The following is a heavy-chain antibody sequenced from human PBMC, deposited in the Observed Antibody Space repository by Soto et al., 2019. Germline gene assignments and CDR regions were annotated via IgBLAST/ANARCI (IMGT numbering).Heavy chain of an antibody. CDR3: ARGVPGGSDLDYYYYGMDV. J-gene: IGHJ6*02. CDR1: GDSVPSNSAA. D-gene: IGHD1-26*01. V-gene: IGHV6-1*01. CDR2: TYYRSKWYN. Sequence: PSQTLSLTCAISGDSVPSNSAAWNWIRQSPSRGLEWLGRTYYRSKWYNDYAVSVKSRITINPDTSKNQFSLQLNSVTPEDTAVYYCARGVPGGSDLDYYYYGMDVWGQGTTVTVS.